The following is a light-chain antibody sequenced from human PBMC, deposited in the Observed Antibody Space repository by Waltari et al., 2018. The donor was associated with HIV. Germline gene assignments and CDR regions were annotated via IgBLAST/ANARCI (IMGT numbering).Light chain of an antibody. Sequence: DIVMTQSPDSLAVSLGERATINCKSSQSVLYSSNNKNYLAWYQQKPGQPPKLLIYWASTRESWVPDRFRGGGSGTDFTLTISRLQAEDVAVYYCQQYYSTPRTFGKGTKVEIK. CDR2: WAS. J-gene: IGKJ1*01. CDR1: QSVLYSSNNKNY. V-gene: IGKV4-1*01. CDR3: QQYYSTPRT.